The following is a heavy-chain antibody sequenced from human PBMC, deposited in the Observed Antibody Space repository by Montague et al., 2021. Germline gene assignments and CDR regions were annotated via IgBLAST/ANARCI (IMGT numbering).Heavy chain of an antibody. V-gene: IGHV4-39*07. D-gene: IGHD6-13*01. J-gene: IGHJ5*02. Sequence: SETRSLTCTVSGASITSNIYYWGWIRQSPGKGLEWIGSIYYSGNSFYQPSLKSRITMAVDTSKNQFSLKLSSVTAADTAIYYCARVFSSWYVGRFDPWGQGTLVTVSS. CDR2: IYYSGNS. CDR3: ARVFSSWYVGRFDP. CDR1: GASITSNIYY.